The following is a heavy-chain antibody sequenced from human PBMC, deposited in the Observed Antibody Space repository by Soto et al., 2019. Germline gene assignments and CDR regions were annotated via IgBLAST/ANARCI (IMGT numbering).Heavy chain of an antibody. V-gene: IGHV4-59*08. CDR3: AGSETAYNWVDP. J-gene: IGHJ5*02. CDR1: GGSIRSYY. CDR2: IYDTGST. Sequence: QVQLQESGPGLVKPSETLSLTCSVSGGSIRSYYWNWIRLPPGKGLEWIGYIYDTGSTNYNPSLKSRVTISVDTSKNQFSLNLKYVTAADTAIYYCAGSETAYNWVDPWGQGTLVTVS. D-gene: IGHD5-18*01.